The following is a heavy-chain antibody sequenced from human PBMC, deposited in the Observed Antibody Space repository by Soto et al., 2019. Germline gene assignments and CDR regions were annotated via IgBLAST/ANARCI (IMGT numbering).Heavy chain of an antibody. CDR2: IYWDDDK. D-gene: IGHD3-16*01. CDR3: AHRFRHKLGAGYYMDV. CDR1: GFSLSTSGVG. V-gene: IGHV2-5*02. Sequence: QITLKESGPTLVKPTQTLTLTCTFSGFSLSTSGVGVGWIRQPPGKALEWLALIYWDDDKRYSPSLKSRLTITKDTSKNQVVLTMTNMDPVDTATYYCAHRFRHKLGAGYYMDVWGKGTTVTVSS. J-gene: IGHJ6*03.